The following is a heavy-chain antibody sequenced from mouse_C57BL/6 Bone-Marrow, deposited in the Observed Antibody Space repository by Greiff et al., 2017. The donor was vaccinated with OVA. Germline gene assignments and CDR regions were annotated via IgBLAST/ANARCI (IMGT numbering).Heavy chain of an antibody. J-gene: IGHJ1*03. CDR1: GYTFTDYY. CDR2: INPYNGGT. V-gene: IGHV1-19*01. D-gene: IGHD1-1*01. CDR3: ARGTTVAATDWYFDV. Sequence: EVQLQQSGPVLVKPGASVKMSCKASGYTFTDYYMNWVKQSHGKSLEWIGVINPYNGGTSYNQKFKGKATLTVDKSSSTAYMELNSLTSEDSAVYYCARGTTVAATDWYFDVWGTGTTVTVSS.